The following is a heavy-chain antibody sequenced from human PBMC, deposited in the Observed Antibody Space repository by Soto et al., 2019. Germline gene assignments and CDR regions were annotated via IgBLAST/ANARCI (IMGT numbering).Heavy chain of an antibody. CDR2: INAGNGNT. CDR1: GYTFTSNA. V-gene: IGHV1-3*01. CDR3: AREVWDY. J-gene: IGHJ4*02. Sequence: ASVTLTCKASGYTFTSNASHWVRQAPGQRLEWMGWINAGNGNTKYSQKFQGRVTITRDTSASTAYMELSSLRSEDTAVYYCAREVWDYWGQGTLVTVSS. D-gene: IGHD2-21*01.